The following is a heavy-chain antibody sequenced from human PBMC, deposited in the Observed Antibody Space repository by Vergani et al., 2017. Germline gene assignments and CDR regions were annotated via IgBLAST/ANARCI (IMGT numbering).Heavy chain of an antibody. CDR1: GFTFNIYA. V-gene: IGHV3-66*02. Sequence: EVQLVESGGGLVQPGGSLRLSCAASGFTFNIYAMSWVRQAPGKGLEWVSVIKSDGRTSYAESVRGRFTISRDTSRNAVYLQMNILRVEDTGVYYCTRSECSGTTCYGHYFDLWGHGILVTVSS. D-gene: IGHD2-15*01. J-gene: IGHJ4*01. CDR3: TRSECSGTTCYGHYFDL. CDR2: IKSDGRT.